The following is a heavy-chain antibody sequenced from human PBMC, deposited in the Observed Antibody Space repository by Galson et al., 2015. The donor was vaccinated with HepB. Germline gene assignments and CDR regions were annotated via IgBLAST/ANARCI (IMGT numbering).Heavy chain of an antibody. V-gene: IGHV3-23*01. CDR2: ISGSGGST. CDR1: GFTFSSYA. D-gene: IGHD6-13*01. Sequence: SLRLSCAASGFTFSSYAMSWVRQAPGKGLEWVSAISGSGGSTYYADSVKGRFTISRDNSKNTLYLQMNSLRAEDTAVYYCANGGSSWTVFYGMDVWGQGTTVTVSS. J-gene: IGHJ6*02. CDR3: ANGGSSWTVFYGMDV.